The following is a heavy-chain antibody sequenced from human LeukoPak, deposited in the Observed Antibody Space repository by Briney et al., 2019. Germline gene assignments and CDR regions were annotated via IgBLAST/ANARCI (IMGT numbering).Heavy chain of an antibody. CDR2: INPNSGST. CDR3: TRELGSGLANDY. Sequence: ASVKVSCKASGYTFTGYLLHWVRQAPGQGLEWMGWINPNSGSTNYAQAFQGRVSMTRDTSITTVYMELSRLTSDDTAVYYCTRELGSGLANDYWGQGTLVTVSS. V-gene: IGHV1-2*02. CDR1: GYTFTGYL. J-gene: IGHJ4*02. D-gene: IGHD3-16*01.